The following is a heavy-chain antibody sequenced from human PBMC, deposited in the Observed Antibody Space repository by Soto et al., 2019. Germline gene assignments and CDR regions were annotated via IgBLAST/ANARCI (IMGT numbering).Heavy chain of an antibody. J-gene: IGHJ3*02. D-gene: IGHD5-18*01. V-gene: IGHV3-7*01. CDR2: IKQDGTEK. CDR3: ARGDTPMITGMDSFDI. CDR1: GFTFSRYW. Sequence: HPGGSLRLSCAASGFTFSRYWTNWVRQAPGKGLEWVANIKQDGTEKNYVDSVKGRFTISRDNARNSLYLQMDSLRAEDTAVYFCARGDTPMITGMDSFDIWGQGTMVTVSS.